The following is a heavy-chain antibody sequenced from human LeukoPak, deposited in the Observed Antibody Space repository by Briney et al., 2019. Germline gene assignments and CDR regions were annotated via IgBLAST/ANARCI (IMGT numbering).Heavy chain of an antibody. D-gene: IGHD1-1*01. CDR1: GFTFSSYS. Sequence: GGSLRLSCAASGFTFSSYSMNWVRQAPGKGLEWVSYISNSSSTIYYADSVKGRFTISRDNAKNSLYLQMNSLRAEDTAVYYCARYGTRMDVWGQGTTVTVSS. CDR2: ISNSSSTI. V-gene: IGHV3-48*01. J-gene: IGHJ6*02. CDR3: ARYGTRMDV.